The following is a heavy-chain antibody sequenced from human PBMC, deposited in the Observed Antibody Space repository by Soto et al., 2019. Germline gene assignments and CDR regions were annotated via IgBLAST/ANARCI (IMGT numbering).Heavy chain of an antibody. Sequence: EVQVVESGGGLIQPGGSLRLSCAVSGFTVTINYMNWVRQAPGKGLEWVSVIYSGGTTFYADSVKGRFTISRDTSRNTLYLQMNSLRGEDTALYYCHGYGYWGQGTLVTVSS. D-gene: IGHD5-12*01. CDR3: HGYGY. CDR2: IYSGGTT. V-gene: IGHV3-53*01. J-gene: IGHJ4*02. CDR1: GFTVTINY.